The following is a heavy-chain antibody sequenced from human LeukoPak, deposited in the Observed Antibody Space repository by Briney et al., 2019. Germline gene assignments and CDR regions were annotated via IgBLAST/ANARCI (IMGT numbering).Heavy chain of an antibody. CDR3: ARDPSLLIAVAGTGGDY. CDR2: INPNSGGT. D-gene: IGHD6-19*01. J-gene: IGHJ4*02. V-gene: IGHV1-2*02. CDR1: GYTFTGYY. Sequence: GASVKVSCKASGYTFTGYYMHWVRQAPGQGLEWMGWINPNSGGTNYAQKFQGRVTMTRDTSISTAYMELSRLRSDDTAVYYCARDPSLLIAVAGTGGDYWGQGTLVTVSS.